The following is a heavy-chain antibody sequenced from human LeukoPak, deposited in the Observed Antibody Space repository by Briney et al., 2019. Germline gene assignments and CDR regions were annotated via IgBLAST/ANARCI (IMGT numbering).Heavy chain of an antibody. CDR3: ARSRAFNSGVFDP. Sequence: SETLSLTCTVSGASVSSASYWTWIRQPPGKGVEWIAHIYNGVNTNYNPSLKSRVTISVDTSKNQFSLRLNSVTAADTAVYYCARSRAFNSGVFDPWGQGSLVTVSS. CDR1: GASVSSASY. CDR2: IYNGVNT. J-gene: IGHJ5*02. D-gene: IGHD1-26*01. V-gene: IGHV4-61*01.